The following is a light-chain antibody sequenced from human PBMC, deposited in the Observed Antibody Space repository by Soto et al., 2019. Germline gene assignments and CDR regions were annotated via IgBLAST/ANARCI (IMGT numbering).Light chain of an antibody. CDR2: YDS. J-gene: IGLJ2*01. CDR1: NIGSES. V-gene: IGLV3-21*04. CDR3: QVWDSSSVV. Sequence: SSELTQPPSVSVAPGKTARITCGGNNIGSESVHWYQQKPGQAPVLVIYYDSDRPSGIPERFSGSNSGNTATLTISRVEAGDEADYYCQVWDSSSVVFGGGTKLTVL.